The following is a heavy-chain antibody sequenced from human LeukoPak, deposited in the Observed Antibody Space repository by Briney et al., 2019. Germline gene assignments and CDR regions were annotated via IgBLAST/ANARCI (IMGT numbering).Heavy chain of an antibody. D-gene: IGHD3-22*01. J-gene: IGHJ4*02. V-gene: IGHV3-15*01. CDR2: IKSKTDGGTT. Sequence: GGSLRLSCAASGFTFSTYTMKWVRQAPGKGLEWVGRIKSKTDGGTTDYAAPVKGRFTISRDDSKNTLYLQMNSLKTEDTAVYYCTTDPQGGYYDSSGYYSDYFDYWGQGTLVTVSS. CDR1: GFTFSTYT. CDR3: TTDPQGGYYDSSGYYSDYFDY.